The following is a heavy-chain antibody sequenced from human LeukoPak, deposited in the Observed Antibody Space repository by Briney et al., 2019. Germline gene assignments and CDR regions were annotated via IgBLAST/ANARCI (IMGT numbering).Heavy chain of an antibody. CDR2: IIPIFGTA. D-gene: IGHD1-26*01. Sequence: SVKVSCKASGGTFSSYAISWVRQAPGQGLEWMGGIIPIFGTANYAQKFQGRVTITTDESTSTAYMELSSLRSEDTAVYYCARDLLRVGATGMGDAFDIWGQGTMVTVSS. J-gene: IGHJ3*02. CDR3: ARDLLRVGATGMGDAFDI. V-gene: IGHV1-69*05. CDR1: GGTFSSYA.